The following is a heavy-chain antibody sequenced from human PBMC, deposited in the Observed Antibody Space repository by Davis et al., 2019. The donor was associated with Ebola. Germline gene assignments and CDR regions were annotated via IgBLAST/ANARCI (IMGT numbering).Heavy chain of an antibody. D-gene: IGHD6-19*01. Sequence: GESLKISCAASGFTFSSYAMHWVRQAPGKGLEWVAVISYDGSNKYYADSVKGRFTISRDNSKNTLYLQMNSLRAEDTAVYYCAKIFGYGSGWPAIGVWGKGTMVTVSS. CDR2: ISYDGSNK. CDR1: GFTFSSYA. V-gene: IGHV3-30-3*02. J-gene: IGHJ6*04. CDR3: AKIFGYGSGWPAIGV.